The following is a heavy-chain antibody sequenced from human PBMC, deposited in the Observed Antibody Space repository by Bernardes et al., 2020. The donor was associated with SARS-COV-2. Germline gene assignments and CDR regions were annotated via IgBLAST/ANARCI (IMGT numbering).Heavy chain of an antibody. V-gene: IGHV1-58*01. CDR1: GFTFTSSA. CDR2: IVVGSGNT. J-gene: IGHJ6*02. CDR3: AAALLGYYYYGMDV. D-gene: IGHD2-15*01. Sequence: SVKVSCKASGFTFTSSAVQWVRQARGQRLEWIGWIVVGSGNTNYAQKFQERVTITRDMSRSTAYMELSSLRSEDTAVYYCAAALLGYYYYGMDVWGQGTTVTVSS.